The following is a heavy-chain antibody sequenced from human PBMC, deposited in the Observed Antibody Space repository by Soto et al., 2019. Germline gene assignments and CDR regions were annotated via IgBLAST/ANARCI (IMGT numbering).Heavy chain of an antibody. CDR2: IIPILGIA. Sequence: QVQLVQSGAEVKKPGSSVKASCKASGGTFSSYTISWVRQAPGQGLEWMGRIIPILGIANYAQKFQGRVTITADKSTSTAYMELSSLRSEDTAVYYCARGGVSSWHSSGIDYWGQGTLVTVSS. CDR3: ARGGVSSWHSSGIDY. J-gene: IGHJ4*02. CDR1: GGTFSSYT. V-gene: IGHV1-69*02. D-gene: IGHD6-13*01.